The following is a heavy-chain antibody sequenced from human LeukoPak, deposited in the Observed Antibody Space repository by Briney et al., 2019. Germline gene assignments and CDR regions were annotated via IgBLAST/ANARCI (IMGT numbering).Heavy chain of an antibody. D-gene: IGHD1-26*01. V-gene: IGHV1-24*01. CDR3: ATTRWELLRLDY. CDR1: GYTLTKLS. J-gene: IGHJ4*02. CDR2: FDPEDGET. Sequence: ASVKVSCKVSGYTLTKLSMHWVGQAPGKGLEGMGGFDPEDGETIYAQKFQGRVTMTEDTSTDTAYMELSSLRSEDTAVYYCATTRWELLRLDYWGQGTLVTVSS.